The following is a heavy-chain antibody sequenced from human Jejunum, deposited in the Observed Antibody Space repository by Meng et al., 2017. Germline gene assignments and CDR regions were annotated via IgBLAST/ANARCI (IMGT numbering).Heavy chain of an antibody. D-gene: IGHD4-17*01. Sequence: GESLKISCAASGFTFSSYWMHWVRQAPGKGLVWVSRINGDGSSIAYADSVKGRFTISRDNAKNILYLQMNSVRAEDTAVYHCAILGAIEPTVTTTAGADYWGQGTLVTVSS. J-gene: IGHJ4*02. V-gene: IGHV3-74*01. CDR3: AILGAIEPTVTTTAGADY. CDR2: INGDGSSI. CDR1: GFTFSSYW.